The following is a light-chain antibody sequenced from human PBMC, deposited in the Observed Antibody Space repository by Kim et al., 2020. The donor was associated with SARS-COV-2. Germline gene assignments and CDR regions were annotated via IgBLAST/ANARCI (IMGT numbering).Light chain of an antibody. J-gene: IGLJ3*02. CDR3: QSADSSGKV. CDR1: ALPKRY. V-gene: IGLV3-25*03. Sequence: VAPGQTAKITCSADALPKRYVYWYQQKPGRAPVLLIYKDSERPSRIPERFSGSRSGTTVTLTISGVQAEDEADYYCQSADSSGKVFGGGTQLTVL. CDR2: KDS.